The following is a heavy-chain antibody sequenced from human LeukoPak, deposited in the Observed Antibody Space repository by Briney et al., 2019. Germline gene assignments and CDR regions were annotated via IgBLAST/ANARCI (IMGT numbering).Heavy chain of an antibody. D-gene: IGHD2-2*01. V-gene: IGHV3-23*01. CDR2: ISGSGGST. CDR1: GFTFSSYA. J-gene: IGHJ6*02. CDR3: AKSRSRYCSSSYYYYDMDV. Sequence: GGSLSLSCAASGFTFSSYAMSWVRQAPGKGLEWVSAISGSGGSTYYADSVKGRFTISRDNSKNTLYLQMNSLRAEDTAVYYCAKSRSRYCSSSYYYYDMDVWGQGTTVTVSS.